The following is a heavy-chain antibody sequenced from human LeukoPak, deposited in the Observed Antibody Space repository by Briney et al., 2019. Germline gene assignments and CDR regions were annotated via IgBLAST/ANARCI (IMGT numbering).Heavy chain of an antibody. Sequence: PGGSLRLSCAASGFMFGDFAVHWVRQVPGKGLEWVSGISWNSGSLVYADSVRGRFTVSRDNANNFLYLQMNSLTPEDTALYYCVKGRCDGGCHTREFDSWGQGTLVTVSS. J-gene: IGHJ4*02. CDR3: VKGRCDGGCHTREFDS. CDR1: GFMFGDFA. V-gene: IGHV3-9*01. D-gene: IGHD2-21*02. CDR2: ISWNSGSL.